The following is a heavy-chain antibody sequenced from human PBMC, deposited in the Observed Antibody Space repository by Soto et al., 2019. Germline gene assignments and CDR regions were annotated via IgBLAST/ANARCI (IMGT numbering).Heavy chain of an antibody. CDR1: GISFSTYA. CDR2: ISSGSSTI. CDR3: AVDYYYIAV. V-gene: IGHV3-48*01. J-gene: IGHJ6*03. Sequence: PGGSLRLSCAASGISFSTYAMIWFRQAPGKGLEWVSYISSGSSTIYYAESVKGRFTISRDNAKKSLFLQMNSLRAEDTALYYCAVDYYYIAVCVKDTTL.